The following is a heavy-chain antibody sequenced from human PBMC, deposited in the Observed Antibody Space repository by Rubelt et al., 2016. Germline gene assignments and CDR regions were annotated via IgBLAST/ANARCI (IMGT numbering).Heavy chain of an antibody. Sequence: QVQLVQSGAEVKKPGASVKVSCRTSGYTFTGYYIHWVRQVPGQGLEWMGWINPFGGGTDYEAKFQGRVTMTRDTSVSAAYMELSGLRSDDTAVYYCARDGVHQAGFVDFWGQGTQVTVSS. CDR3: ARDGVHQAGFVDF. CDR2: INPFGGGT. J-gene: IGHJ4*02. D-gene: IGHD3-10*01. V-gene: IGHV1-2*02. CDR1: GYTFTGYY.